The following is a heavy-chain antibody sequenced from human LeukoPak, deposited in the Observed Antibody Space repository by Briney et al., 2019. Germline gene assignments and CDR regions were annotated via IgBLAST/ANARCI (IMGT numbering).Heavy chain of an antibody. V-gene: IGHV3-74*01. CDR1: GFTFTNHW. Sequence: GGSLRLSCAASGFTFTNHWMHWVRQAPGKGLVWVSRIRGDGGDTSYADSVKGRFTISRDNAKNTLYLQMDCLGAEDTAVYYCGRDVVLGSGSVDYWGQGVLVTVSS. J-gene: IGHJ4*02. CDR2: IRGDGGDT. CDR3: GRDVVLGSGSVDY. D-gene: IGHD3-10*01.